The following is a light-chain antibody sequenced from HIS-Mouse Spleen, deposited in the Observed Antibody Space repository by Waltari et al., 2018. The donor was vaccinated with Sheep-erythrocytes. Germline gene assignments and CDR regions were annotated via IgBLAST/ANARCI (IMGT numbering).Light chain of an antibody. CDR1: QSISSY. J-gene: IGKJ4*01. CDR2: AAY. V-gene: IGKV1-39*01. CDR3: QQSYSTPPLT. Sequence: DIQMTQSPSSLSASVGDRVTITCRASQSISSYLNWYQQKPGKAPKLLIYAAYRLQSGVPSRFSGSGSGTDFTLTISSLQPEDFATYYCQQSYSTPPLTFGGGTK.